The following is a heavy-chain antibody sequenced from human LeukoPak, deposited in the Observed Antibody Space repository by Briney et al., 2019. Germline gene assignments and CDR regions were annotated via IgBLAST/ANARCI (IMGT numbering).Heavy chain of an antibody. V-gene: IGHV3-21*01. CDR1: GFTFSSYS. Sequence: GGSLRLSCAASGFTFSSYSINWVRQAPGKGLEWVSSISSSSSYIYYADSVKGRFTISRDNAKNSLYLQMTSLRAEDTAVYYCARDLNFWSGYYTAIYYFDYWAREPWSPSPQ. CDR2: ISSSSSYI. D-gene: IGHD3-3*01. CDR3: ARDLNFWSGYYTAIYYFDY. J-gene: IGHJ4*02.